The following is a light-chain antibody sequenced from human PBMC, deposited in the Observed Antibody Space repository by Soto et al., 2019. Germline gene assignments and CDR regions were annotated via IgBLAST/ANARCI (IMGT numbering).Light chain of an antibody. CDR1: QDMSNY. J-gene: IGKJ4*01. Sequence: DVQMTQYPSSLSASVGDRVTITCQASQDMSNYLNWYQQKPGKAPKLLIYDASNLETGVPSRFSGSGSGTDFTFTISSLQPEDIATYYCQQYDNLPLTFGGGTKVDI. CDR2: DAS. CDR3: QQYDNLPLT. V-gene: IGKV1-33*01.